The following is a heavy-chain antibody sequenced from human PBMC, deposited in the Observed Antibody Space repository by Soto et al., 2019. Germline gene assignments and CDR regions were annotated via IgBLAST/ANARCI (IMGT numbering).Heavy chain of an antibody. CDR3: ARGQGLLPIS. V-gene: IGHV4-34*01. J-gene: IGHJ5*02. CDR2: INHSGST. Sequence: SETLSLTCAVYGGSFSGYYWSWIRQPPGKGLEWIGEINHSGSTNYNPSLKSRVTISVDTSKNQFSLKLSSVTAADTAVYYCARGQGLLPISWGQGTLVTVSS. CDR1: GGSFSGYY. D-gene: IGHD3-3*01.